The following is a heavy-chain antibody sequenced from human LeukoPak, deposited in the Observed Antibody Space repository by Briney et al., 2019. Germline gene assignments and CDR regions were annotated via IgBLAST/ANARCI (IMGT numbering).Heavy chain of an antibody. D-gene: IGHD6-13*01. CDR1: GYTFTSYG. Sequence: ASVKVSCKASGYTFTSYGISWVRQAPGQGLEWMGWISAYNGNTNYAQKLQGRVTMTTDTSTSTAYMELRSLRSDNTAVYYCARDVMGSSSWHRAVLIFDYWGQGTLVTVSS. V-gene: IGHV1-18*01. J-gene: IGHJ4*02. CDR3: ARDVMGSSSWHRAVLIFDY. CDR2: ISAYNGNT.